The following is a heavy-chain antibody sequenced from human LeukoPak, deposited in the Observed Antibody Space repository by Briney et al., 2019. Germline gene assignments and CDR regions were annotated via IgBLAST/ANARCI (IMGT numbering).Heavy chain of an antibody. CDR3: ARAMNRSGDYLGFDP. CDR1: GYSISSGYY. Sequence: SETLSLTCTVSGYSISSGYYWGWIRQPPGKGLECIGTMYHSGSTFYNPSLKSRVTISVDTSKNQLSLKLTSMTAADTAVYYCARAMNRSGDYLGFDPWGLGIVVTVSS. J-gene: IGHJ5*02. D-gene: IGHD3-3*01. V-gene: IGHV4-38-2*02. CDR2: MYHSGST.